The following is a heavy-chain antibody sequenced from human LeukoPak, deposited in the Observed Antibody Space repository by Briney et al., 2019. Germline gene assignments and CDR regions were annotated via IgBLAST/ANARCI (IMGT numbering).Heavy chain of an antibody. CDR2: ISSSGSGDNT. CDR3: AKGSSPFDY. V-gene: IGHV3-23*01. J-gene: IGHJ4*02. CDR1: GVTLSSFA. Sequence: GGSLRLSCAASGVTLSSFAMSWARQAPGKGLEWVSGISSSGSGDNTYYADSVKGRFTISRDSSKNTLFLHMNTLRAEDTAIYYCAKGSSPFDYWGQGTLVTVSS. D-gene: IGHD6-13*01.